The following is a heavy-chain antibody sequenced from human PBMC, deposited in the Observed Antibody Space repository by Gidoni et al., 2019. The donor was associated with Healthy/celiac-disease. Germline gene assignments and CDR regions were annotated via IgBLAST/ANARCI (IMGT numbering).Heavy chain of an antibody. D-gene: IGHD6-19*01. CDR2: ISYDGSNK. Sequence: QVQLVESGGGVVQPGRSLRLSCAASGFTFSSYGMHWVRQAPGKGLEWVTVISYDGSNKYYADSVKGRFTISRDNSKNTLYLQMNSLRAEDTAVYYCAKDKGSGWYGGAFDYWGQGTLVTVSS. V-gene: IGHV3-30*18. CDR3: AKDKGSGWYGGAFDY. J-gene: IGHJ4*02. CDR1: GFTFSSYG.